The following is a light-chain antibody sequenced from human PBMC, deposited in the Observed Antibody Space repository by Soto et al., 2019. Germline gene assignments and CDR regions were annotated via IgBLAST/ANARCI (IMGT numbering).Light chain of an antibody. CDR1: SSDVGGYNY. J-gene: IGLJ1*01. Sequence: QSALTQPPSASGSPGQSVTISCTGTSSDVGGYNYVSWYQQHPGKAPKLMIYEVSKRPSGVPDRFTVSKSGNTASLTVSGLQAEDEADYYCSSYAGSNAYVFGTGTKVTVL. CDR3: SSYAGSNAYV. CDR2: EVS. V-gene: IGLV2-8*01.